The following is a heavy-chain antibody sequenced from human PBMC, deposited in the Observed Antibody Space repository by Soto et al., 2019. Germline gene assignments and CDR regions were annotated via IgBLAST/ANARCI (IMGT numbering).Heavy chain of an antibody. CDR2: TYYRSKWYN. D-gene: IGHD3-22*01. Sequence: QSQTLSLTCAISGDSVSSNSAAWNWIRQSPSRGLEWLGRTYYRSKWYNDYAVSVKSRITINPDTSKNQFSLQLNSVTPEDTAVYYCASGRYYDSSGYYYFDYWGQGTLVTVSS. CDR1: GDSVSSNSAA. J-gene: IGHJ4*02. CDR3: ASGRYYDSSGYYYFDY. V-gene: IGHV6-1*01.